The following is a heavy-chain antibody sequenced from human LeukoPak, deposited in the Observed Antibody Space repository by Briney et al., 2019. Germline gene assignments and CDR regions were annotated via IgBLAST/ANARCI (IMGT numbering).Heavy chain of an antibody. D-gene: IGHD5-18*01. Sequence: SVRVSCKASGGTFSSYAISWVRQAPGQGLEWMGRIIPILGIANYAQKFQDRVTITADKSTSTAYMELSSLRSEDTAVYYCARDLSVTAMVTFGSYFDYWGQGTLVPGSS. CDR2: IIPILGIA. CDR3: ARDLSVTAMVTFGSYFDY. V-gene: IGHV1-69*04. J-gene: IGHJ4*02. CDR1: GGTFSSYA.